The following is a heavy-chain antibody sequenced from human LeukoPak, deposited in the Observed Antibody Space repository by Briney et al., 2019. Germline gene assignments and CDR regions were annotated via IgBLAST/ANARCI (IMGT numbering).Heavy chain of an antibody. Sequence: ASVKVSCKASGYICTGRYLYWARQTPGEGLQWMGWISPTTGDTYSAQNFQGRVTMTRDTSINTGYMELTRLTSGDTGVYFCARGYYGMDVWGQGTTVIVSS. CDR2: ISPTTGDT. CDR3: ARGYYGMDV. J-gene: IGHJ6*02. CDR1: GYICTGRY. V-gene: IGHV1-2*02.